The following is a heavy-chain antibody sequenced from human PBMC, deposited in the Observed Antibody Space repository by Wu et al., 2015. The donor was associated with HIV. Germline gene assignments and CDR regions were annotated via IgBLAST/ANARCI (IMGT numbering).Heavy chain of an antibody. Sequence: QVQLVQSGAEVKKPGASVKVSCKASGYTFTSYDINWVRQATGQGLEWMGWMNPNSGNTGYAQKFQGRVTITRNTSISAAYMELSSLRSEDTAVYYCAREGSGWSGYYYYYMDVWGKGTTVTVSS. V-gene: IGHV1-8*03. CDR3: AREGSGWSGYYYYYMDV. J-gene: IGHJ6*03. D-gene: IGHD6-19*01. CDR2: MNPNSGNT. CDR1: GYTFTSYD.